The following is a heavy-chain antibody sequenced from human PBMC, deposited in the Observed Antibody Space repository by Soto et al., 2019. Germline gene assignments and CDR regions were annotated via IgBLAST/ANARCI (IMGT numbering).Heavy chain of an antibody. J-gene: IGHJ3*02. CDR2: IYWNDDE. V-gene: IGHV2-5*01. Sequence: QITLKESGPALVKPTQPLTLTCTFSVFSLTTSGVGVGWIRQPPGKALEWLALIYWNDDERYSPSLKSRLTITKDNSKNQVVLTVTNMDPGDTATSYCAPSRLSAGDAFDIWGQGTVVTVSS. CDR3: APSRLSAGDAFDI. CDR1: VFSLTTSGVG.